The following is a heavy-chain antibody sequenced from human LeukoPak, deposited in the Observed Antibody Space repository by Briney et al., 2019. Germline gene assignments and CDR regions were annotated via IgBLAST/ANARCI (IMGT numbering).Heavy chain of an antibody. CDR3: ARDLKLSDRRPQDAFDI. J-gene: IGHJ3*02. Sequence: ASVKVSCKASGYTFTSYYMHWVRQAPGQGLEWMGIINPSGGSTSYAQKFQGRVTMTRDTSTSTVYMELSSLRFEDTAVYYCARDLKLSDRRPQDAFDIWGQGTMVTVSS. CDR1: GYTFTSYY. V-gene: IGHV1-46*01. D-gene: IGHD2-21*02. CDR2: INPSGGST.